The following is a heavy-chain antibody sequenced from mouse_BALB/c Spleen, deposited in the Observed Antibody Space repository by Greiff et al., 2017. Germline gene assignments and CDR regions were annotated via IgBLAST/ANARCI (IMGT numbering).Heavy chain of an antibody. J-gene: IGHJ4*01. Sequence: EVQLVESGGGLVKPGGSLKLSCAASGFTFSSYAMSWVRQTPEKRLEWVATISSGGSYTYYPDSVKGRFTISRDNAKNTLYLQMSSLRSEDTAMYYCARGTYYRYDDAMDYWGQGTSVTVSS. CDR1: GFTFSSYA. V-gene: IGHV5-9-3*01. D-gene: IGHD2-14*01. CDR3: ARGTYYRYDDAMDY. CDR2: ISSGGSYT.